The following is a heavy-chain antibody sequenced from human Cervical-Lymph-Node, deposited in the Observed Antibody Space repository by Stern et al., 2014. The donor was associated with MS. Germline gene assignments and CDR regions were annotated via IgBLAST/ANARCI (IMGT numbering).Heavy chain of an antibody. CDR2: ISFDGSNK. Sequence: QLVESGGGVVQPGRSLRLSCASSGFTFSRYVMHWVRQAPGKGLEWVAVISFDGSNKYYAASVKGRFIISSDNSKNTLYPQMNSLRTEDTAVYYCARRYGYFDYWGQGTLVTVSS. CDR3: ARRYGYFDY. J-gene: IGHJ4*02. D-gene: IGHD3-9*01. V-gene: IGHV3-30*01. CDR1: GFTFSRYV.